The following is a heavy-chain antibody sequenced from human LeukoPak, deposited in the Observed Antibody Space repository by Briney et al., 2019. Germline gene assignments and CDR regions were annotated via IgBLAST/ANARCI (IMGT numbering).Heavy chain of an antibody. D-gene: IGHD3-10*01. CDR3: ARDSGDRLLWFGSENNWFDP. V-gene: IGHV1-69*05. Sequence: SVKVSCKASGGTFSSYAISWVRQAPGQGLEWMGGIIPIFGTANYAQKFQGRVTITTDESTSTAYMELSSLRSEDTAVYYCARDSGDRLLWFGSENNWFDPWGQGTLVTVSS. J-gene: IGHJ5*02. CDR1: GGTFSSYA. CDR2: IIPIFGTA.